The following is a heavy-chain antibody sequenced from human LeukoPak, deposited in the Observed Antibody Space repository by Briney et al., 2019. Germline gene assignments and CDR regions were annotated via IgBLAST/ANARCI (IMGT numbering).Heavy chain of an antibody. CDR2: INHSGST. J-gene: IGHJ4*02. CDR1: GGSFSGYY. Sequence: SETLSLTCAVYGGSFSGYYWSWIRQPPGKGLEWIGEINHSGSTNYNPSLKSRVTISVDTSKNQFSLKLSSVTAADTAVYYCARLYRYSGSYLGGDYWGQGTLVTVSS. CDR3: ARLYRYSGSYLGGDY. D-gene: IGHD1-26*01. V-gene: IGHV4-34*01.